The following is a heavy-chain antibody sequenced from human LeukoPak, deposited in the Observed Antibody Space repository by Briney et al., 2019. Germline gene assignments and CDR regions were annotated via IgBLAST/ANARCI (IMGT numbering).Heavy chain of an antibody. CDR2: ISGSGGST. V-gene: IGHV3-23*01. CDR3: ARDGIAAAGLYYYYYMDV. Sequence: PGGALRLSCAASVFTFSSYGMSWVRQAPGKGLEWVSAISGSGGSTYYADSVKGRFIISRDNAKNSLYLQMNSLRVEDTAVYYCARDGIAAAGLYYYYYMDVWGKGTTVTVSS. J-gene: IGHJ6*03. D-gene: IGHD6-13*01. CDR1: VFTFSSYG.